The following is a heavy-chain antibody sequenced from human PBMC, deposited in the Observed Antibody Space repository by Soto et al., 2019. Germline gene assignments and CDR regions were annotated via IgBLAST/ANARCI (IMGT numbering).Heavy chain of an antibody. J-gene: IGHJ6*02. CDR3: ARLPLPDYYYYGMDV. CDR2: IDPSDSYT. Sequence: GESLKISCKGSGYSFTSYWISWVRQMPGKGLEWMGRIDPSDSYTNYSPSFQGHVTISADKSISTAYLQWSSLKASDTAMYYFARLPLPDYYYYGMDVWGQGTTVTVSS. V-gene: IGHV5-10-1*01. CDR1: GYSFTSYW.